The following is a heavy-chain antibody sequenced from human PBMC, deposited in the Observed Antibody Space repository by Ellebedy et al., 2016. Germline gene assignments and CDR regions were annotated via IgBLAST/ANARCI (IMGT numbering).Heavy chain of an antibody. J-gene: IGHJ4*02. D-gene: IGHD4-17*01. CDR2: ISGGGDTT. Sequence: GGSLRLXXTASGLNFNTFFMSWVRQAPGGGLEWVSTISGGGDTTVSADSVKGRFTISRDNSRNTLYLQMNSLRAEDTAVYYCYYGHYSGYWGQGTLVTVSS. CDR3: YYGHYSGY. CDR1: GLNFNTFF. V-gene: IGHV3-23*01.